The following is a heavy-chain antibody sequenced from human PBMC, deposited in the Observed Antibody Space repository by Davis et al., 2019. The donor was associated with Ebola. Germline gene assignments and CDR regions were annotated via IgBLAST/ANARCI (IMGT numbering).Heavy chain of an antibody. CDR3: ARGSDFYSYGGDFDY. J-gene: IGHJ4*02. CDR2: INHRGST. V-gene: IGHV4-34*01. D-gene: IGHD5-18*01. CDR1: GGSFTDYF. Sequence: SETLSLTCAVYGGSFTDYFWSWIRQPPGKGLEWIAQINHRGSTNYIPSLKSRLTISVDTSKNQFSLKLSSVTAADTAVYYCARGSDFYSYGGDFDYWGQGTLVTVSS.